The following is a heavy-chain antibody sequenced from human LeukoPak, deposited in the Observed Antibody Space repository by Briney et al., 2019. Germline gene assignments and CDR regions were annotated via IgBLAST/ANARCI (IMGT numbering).Heavy chain of an antibody. Sequence: GGSLRLSCAASGFTFSSCAMSWVRQAPGKGLEWVGRIKSKTDGGTTDYAAPVKGRFTISRDDSKNTLYLQMNSLKTEDTAVYYCTTDDFGPDVLRFLEWPLDYWGQGTLVTVSS. V-gene: IGHV3-15*01. CDR2: IKSKTDGGTT. D-gene: IGHD3-3*01. J-gene: IGHJ4*02. CDR1: GFTFSSCA. CDR3: TTDDFGPDVLRFLEWPLDY.